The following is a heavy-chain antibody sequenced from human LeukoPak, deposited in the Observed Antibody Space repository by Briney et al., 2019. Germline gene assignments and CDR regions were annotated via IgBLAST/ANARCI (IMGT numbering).Heavy chain of an antibody. J-gene: IGHJ4*02. D-gene: IGHD2-15*01. CDR1: GYTFTSYA. CDR2: INTNTGNP. V-gene: IGHV7-4-1*02. Sequence: GASVKVSCKASGYTFTSYAMNWVRQAPGQGLEWMGWINTNTGNPTYAQGFTGRFVFSLDTSVSTAYLQISSLKAEDTAVYYCAREGYAQDLFYFDYWGQGTLVTVSS. CDR3: AREGYAQDLFYFDY.